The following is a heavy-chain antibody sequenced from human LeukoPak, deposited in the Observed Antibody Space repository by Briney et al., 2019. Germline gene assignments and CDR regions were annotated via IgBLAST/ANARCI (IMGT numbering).Heavy chain of an antibody. Sequence: SETLSLTCAVYGGSFSGYYWSWIRQPPGKGLEWIGEINHSGSTNYNLSLKSRVTISVDTSKNQFSLKLSSVTAADTAVYYCARVRRTFPFDYWGQGTLVTVSS. CDR3: ARVRRTFPFDY. CDR2: INHSGST. V-gene: IGHV4-34*01. CDR1: GGSFSGYY. J-gene: IGHJ4*02.